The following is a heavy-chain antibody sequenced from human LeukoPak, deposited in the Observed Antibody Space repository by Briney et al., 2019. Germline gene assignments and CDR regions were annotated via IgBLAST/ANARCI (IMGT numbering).Heavy chain of an antibody. D-gene: IGHD2-15*01. V-gene: IGHV3-7*03. J-gene: IGHJ4*02. Sequence: PGGSLRLSCAASGFTLSSYWMSWVRQAPGKGLEWVANIKQDGSEKYYVDSVKGRFTISRDNSKNTLYLQMNSLRAEDTAVYYCAKGKGSEAAHFDYWGQGTLVTVSS. CDR3: AKGKGSEAAHFDY. CDR1: GFTLSSYW. CDR2: IKQDGSEK.